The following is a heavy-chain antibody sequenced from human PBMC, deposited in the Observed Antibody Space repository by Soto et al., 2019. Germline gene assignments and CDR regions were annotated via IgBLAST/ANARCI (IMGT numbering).Heavy chain of an antibody. CDR1: GGSISSYY. V-gene: IGHV4-59*01. CDR2: IYYSGST. J-gene: IGHJ6*02. CDR3: ARILTTVTTDYYYGMDV. Sequence: SETLSLTCTVSGGSISSYYWSWIRQPPGKGLEWIGYIYYSGSTNYNPSLKSRVTISVDTSKNQFSLKLSSVTAEDTAVYYCARILTTVTTDYYYGMDVWGQGTTVTVSS. D-gene: IGHD4-4*01.